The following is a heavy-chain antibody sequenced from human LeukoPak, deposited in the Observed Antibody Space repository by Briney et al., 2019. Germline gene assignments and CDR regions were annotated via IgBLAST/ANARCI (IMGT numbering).Heavy chain of an antibody. D-gene: IGHD2-21*02. CDR2: IYPDDSVA. J-gene: IGHJ4*02. CDR3: ARVPQPLLSKVDV. V-gene: IGHV5-51*01. CDR1: GYSFNTYW. Sequence: GESLKISCKTSGYSFNTYWIAWVRQMPGKGLEWMGIIYPDDSVARYSPSFQGQATISVDKSITTAYLQWSSLKTSDTAMYFCARVPQPLLSKVDVWGQGTLVTVSS.